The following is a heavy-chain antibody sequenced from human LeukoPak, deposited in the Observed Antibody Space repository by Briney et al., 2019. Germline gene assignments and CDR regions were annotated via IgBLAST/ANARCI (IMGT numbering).Heavy chain of an antibody. CDR2: ISSSSSYI. Sequence: GGSLRLSCAASGLTFSSYNMNWVRQAPGKGLEWVSSISSSSSYIYYADLVKGRFTISRDNAKNSLYLQMNSLRDEDTAVYYCARGKYSGLDYWGQGTLVTVSS. J-gene: IGHJ4*02. CDR1: GLTFSSYN. CDR3: ARGKYSGLDY. D-gene: IGHD5-12*01. V-gene: IGHV3-21*01.